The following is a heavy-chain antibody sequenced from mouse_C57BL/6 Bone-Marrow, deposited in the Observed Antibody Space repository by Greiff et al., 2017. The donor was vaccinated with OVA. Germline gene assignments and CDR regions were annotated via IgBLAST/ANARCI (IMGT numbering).Heavy chain of an antibody. CDR1: GYTFTSYG. CDR3: ANLLGGYFDV. V-gene: IGHV1-81*01. J-gene: IGHJ1*03. Sequence: VKVVESGAELARPGASVKLSCKASGYTFTSYGISWVKQRTGQGLEWIGEIYPRSGNTYYNEKFKGKATLTADKSSSTAYMELRSLTSEDSAVYFCANLLGGYFDVWGTGTTVTVSS. CDR2: IYPRSGNT. D-gene: IGHD1-1*01.